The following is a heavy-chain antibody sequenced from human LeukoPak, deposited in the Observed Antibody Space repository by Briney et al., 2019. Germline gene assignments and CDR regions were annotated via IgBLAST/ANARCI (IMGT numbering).Heavy chain of an antibody. CDR2: IRSKAYGGTT. D-gene: IGHD5-18*01. V-gene: IGHV3-49*04. CDR3: TREGDVDTAMVGYFDY. J-gene: IGHJ4*02. CDR1: GFTFWDYA. Sequence: GGSLRLSCTASGFTFWDYAMSWVRQAPGKGREGGGFIRSKAYGGTTDSAASVKCRFTISRDDSNSIAYLQMNSLKTEDTAVYYCTREGDVDTAMVGYFDYWGQGTLVTVSS.